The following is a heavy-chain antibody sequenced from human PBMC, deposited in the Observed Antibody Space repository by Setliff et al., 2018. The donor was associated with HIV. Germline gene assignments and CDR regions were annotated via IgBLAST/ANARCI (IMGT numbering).Heavy chain of an antibody. D-gene: IGHD3-22*01. V-gene: IGHV4-59*01. CDR2: IYYSGST. CDR3: ARSRTSSGYYGVTGYGMDV. J-gene: IGHJ6*02. CDR1: GFTFSSYS. Sequence: SCAASGFTFSSYSMNWIRQPPGKGLEWIGYIYYSGSTNYNPSLKSRVTISVATSKNQFSLKLNSVTTADTAVYYCARSRTSSGYYGVTGYGMDVWGQGTTVTVSS.